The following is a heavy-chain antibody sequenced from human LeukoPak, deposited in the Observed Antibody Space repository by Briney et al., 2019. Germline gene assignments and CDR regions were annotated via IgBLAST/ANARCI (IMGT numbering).Heavy chain of an antibody. J-gene: IGHJ4*02. D-gene: IGHD2-15*01. V-gene: IGHV4-34*01. Sequence: SETLSLTCAVYGGSFSGYYWSWIRQPPGKGLEWVGEINHSGSTNYNPSLKSRVTISVDTSKNQFSLKLSSVTAADTAVYYCASTQRLGYCSGGSCTPNDWGQGTLVTVSS. CDR2: INHSGST. CDR3: ASTQRLGYCSGGSCTPND. CDR1: GGSFSGYY.